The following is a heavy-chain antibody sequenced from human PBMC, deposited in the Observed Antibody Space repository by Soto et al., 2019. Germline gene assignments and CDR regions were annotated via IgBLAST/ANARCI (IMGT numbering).Heavy chain of an antibody. D-gene: IGHD2-2*01. Sequence: ASVKVSCKASGYTFTGYYMHWVRQAPGQGLEWMGWINPNSGGTNYAQKFQGWVTMTRDTSISTAYMELSRLRSDDTAVYYCARDLSTSLYYGIDVWGQGTTVTVSS. CDR3: ARDLSTSLYYGIDV. V-gene: IGHV1-2*04. J-gene: IGHJ6*02. CDR1: GYTFTGYY. CDR2: INPNSGGT.